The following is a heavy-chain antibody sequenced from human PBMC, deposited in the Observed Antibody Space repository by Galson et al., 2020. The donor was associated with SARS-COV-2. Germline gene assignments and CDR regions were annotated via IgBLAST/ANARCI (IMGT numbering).Heavy chain of an antibody. V-gene: IGHV4-59*08. CDR3: ARQGGHTRALDI. CDR1: GGSISSHY. J-gene: IGHJ3*02. Sequence: SETLSLTCAVYGGSISSHYWSWIRQPPGKGQEWIGYIYYSVSTNYNPSLKSRVSISIDTSKNQCSLKLSSVTVADTAVYYCARQGGHTRALDIWGQGTMVTVSS. CDR2: IYYSVST. D-gene: IGHD6-25*01.